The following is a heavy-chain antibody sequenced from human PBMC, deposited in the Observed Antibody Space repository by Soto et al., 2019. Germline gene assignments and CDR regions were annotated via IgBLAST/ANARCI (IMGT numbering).Heavy chain of an antibody. J-gene: IGHJ3*02. CDR3: ATGYCSGGSCYSGKNKAFDI. CDR1: GGSISSYY. CDR2: IYYSGST. Sequence: SETLSLTCTVSGGSISSYYWSWIRQPPGKGLEWIGYIYYSGSTNYNPSLKSRVTISVDTSKNQFSLKLSSVTAADTAVYYCATGYCSGGSCYSGKNKAFDIWGQGTMITVSS. V-gene: IGHV4-59*01. D-gene: IGHD2-15*01.